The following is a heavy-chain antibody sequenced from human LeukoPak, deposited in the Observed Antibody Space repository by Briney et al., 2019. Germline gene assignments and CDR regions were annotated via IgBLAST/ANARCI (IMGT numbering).Heavy chain of an antibody. CDR3: ARRGRRHAFDI. V-gene: IGHV4-34*01. D-gene: IGHD3-16*01. CDR2: INHSGST. Sequence: GSLRLSCAASGFTFSDYYMSWIRQAPGKGLEWIGEINHSGSTNYNPSLKSRVTISVDTSKNQFSLKLSSVTAADTAVYYCARRGRRHAFDIWGQGTMVTVSS. J-gene: IGHJ3*02. CDR1: GFTFSDYY.